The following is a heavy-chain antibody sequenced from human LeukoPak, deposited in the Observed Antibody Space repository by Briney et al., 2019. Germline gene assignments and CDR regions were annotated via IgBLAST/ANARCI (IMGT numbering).Heavy chain of an antibody. J-gene: IGHJ5*02. Sequence: SETLSLTCAVYGGSFSGYYWSWIRQPPGKGLEWIGEINHSGSTNYNPSLKSRVTISVDTSKNQFSLKLSSVTAADTAVYYCARDENGYVWGSFRAWGQGTLVTVSS. V-gene: IGHV4-34*01. CDR3: ARDENGYVWGSFRA. D-gene: IGHD3-16*02. CDR1: GGSFSGYY. CDR2: INHSGST.